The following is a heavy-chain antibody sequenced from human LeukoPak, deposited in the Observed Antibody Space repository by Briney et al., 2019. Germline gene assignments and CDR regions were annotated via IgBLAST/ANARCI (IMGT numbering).Heavy chain of an antibody. D-gene: IGHD3-10*01. CDR2: INQGGSDK. CDR3: TRDLSRVEDD. J-gene: IGHJ4*02. CDR1: GFILRGHC. V-gene: IGHV3-7*01. Sequence: PGGSLRLSCAVWGFILRGHCMRWLSQAPGKGLEWVANINQGGSDKYYVDSVKGRFTISRDNANNLLYLQMNSLRGEDTAVYYCTRDLSRVEDDWGQGTLVTVSS.